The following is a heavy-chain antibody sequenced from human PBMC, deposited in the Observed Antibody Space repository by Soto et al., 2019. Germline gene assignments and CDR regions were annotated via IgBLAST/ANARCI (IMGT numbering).Heavy chain of an antibody. Sequence: QVQLVQSGAELKKPGASVRVSCKASGYTFTNNDVTWVRQATGQGLEWMGWMNPGSGDTGYAQKFQGRLTMTRDISIATAYMELSSLRSEDTAIYYCARMASFGSLNGFDPWGQGTLVTVSS. D-gene: IGHD5-18*01. J-gene: IGHJ5*01. CDR1: GYTFTNND. CDR3: ARMASFGSLNGFDP. V-gene: IGHV1-8*01. CDR2: MNPGSGDT.